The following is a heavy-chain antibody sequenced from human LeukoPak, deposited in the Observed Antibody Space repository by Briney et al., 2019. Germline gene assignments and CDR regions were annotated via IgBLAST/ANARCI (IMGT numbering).Heavy chain of an antibody. CDR3: AREGNYGDYELFFDY. Sequence: PSETPSLTCTVSGGSISSYYWSWIRQPAGKGLEWIGRIYTSGSTNYNPSLKSRVTMSVDTSKNQFSLKLSSVTAADTAVYYCAREGNYGDYELFFDYWGQGTLVTVSS. CDR1: GGSISSYY. V-gene: IGHV4-4*07. CDR2: IYTSGST. D-gene: IGHD4-17*01. J-gene: IGHJ4*02.